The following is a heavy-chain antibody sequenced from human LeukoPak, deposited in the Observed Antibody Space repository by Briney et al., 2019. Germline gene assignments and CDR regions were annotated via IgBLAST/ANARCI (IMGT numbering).Heavy chain of an antibody. V-gene: IGHV3-66*03. CDR2: IRDSGEA. J-gene: IGHJ5*02. D-gene: IGHD3/OR15-3a*01. Sequence: GGSLRLSCAVSGFIVSDYYMSWVRQAPGKGLEWVGLIRDSGEAFYADFVRGRFAISRDESENTLYLQMNSLRVEDTAVYFCARDRAALQDWVEFDPWGQGTPVIVSS. CDR3: ARDRAALQDWVEFDP. CDR1: GFIVSDYY.